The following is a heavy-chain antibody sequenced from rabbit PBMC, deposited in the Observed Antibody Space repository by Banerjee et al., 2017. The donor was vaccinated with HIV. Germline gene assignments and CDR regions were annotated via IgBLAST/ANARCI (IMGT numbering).Heavy chain of an antibody. V-gene: IGHV1S45*01. D-gene: IGHD2-1*01. CDR3: ARGYDDYDARLDL. J-gene: IGHJ3*01. CDR1: GIDFSGYFY. CDR2: IYASSGTT. Sequence: QQQLVESGGGLVKPEESLTLTCKASGIDFSGYFYICWVRQAPGKGLELIACIYASSGTTWYANWVNGRFTISKTSSTTVTLQMTSLTAADTATYFCARGYDDYDARLDLWGPGTLVTVS.